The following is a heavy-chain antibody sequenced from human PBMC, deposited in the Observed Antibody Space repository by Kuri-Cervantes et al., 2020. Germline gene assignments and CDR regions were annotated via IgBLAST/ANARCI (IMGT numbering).Heavy chain of an antibody. D-gene: IGHD6-13*01. V-gene: IGHV3-74*01. CDR2: IDGDGDST. Sequence: GESLKISCAASGFTFSNAWMSWVRQAPGKGLVWVSRIDGDGDSTAYADSVQGRFTISRDSSQNTLFLQMNSLGAEDTAVYYCAKAWAYSSSWYAGIYYWGQGTLVTVSS. CDR1: GFTFSNAW. CDR3: AKAWAYSSSWYAGIYY. J-gene: IGHJ4*02.